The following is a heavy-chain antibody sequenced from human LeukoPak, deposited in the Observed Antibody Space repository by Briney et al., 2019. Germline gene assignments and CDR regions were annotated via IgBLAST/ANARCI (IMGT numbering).Heavy chain of an antibody. V-gene: IGHV4-34*01. CDR1: GGSFSGYY. Sequence: PSDTLSLTCAVYGGSFSGYYWSWIRQPPGKGLEWIGEINHSGSTNYIPSLKSRVTISVDTSKNQFSLKLSSVTAADTAVYYCARARSLYDFWSGYYGNYFDYWGQGTLVTVSS. J-gene: IGHJ4*02. CDR2: INHSGST. D-gene: IGHD3-3*01. CDR3: ARARSLYDFWSGYYGNYFDY.